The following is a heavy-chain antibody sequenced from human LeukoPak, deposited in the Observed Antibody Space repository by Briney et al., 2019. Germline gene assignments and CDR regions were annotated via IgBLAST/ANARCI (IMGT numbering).Heavy chain of an antibody. Sequence: PSQTLSLTCTVSGGSISSYYWSWIRQPPGKGLEWIGYIYYSGSTNYNPSLKSRVTISVDTSKNQFSLKLSSVTAADTAVYYCARGLDPLDYWGQGTLVTVSS. J-gene: IGHJ4*02. V-gene: IGHV4-59*01. CDR1: GGSISSYY. CDR3: ARGLDPLDY. D-gene: IGHD1-1*01. CDR2: IYYSGST.